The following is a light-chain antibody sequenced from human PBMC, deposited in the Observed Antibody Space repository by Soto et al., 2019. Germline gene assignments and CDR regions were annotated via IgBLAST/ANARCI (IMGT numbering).Light chain of an antibody. V-gene: IGKV1-39*01. CDR1: QSISNY. CDR2: LAS. J-gene: IGKJ1*01. Sequence: DIQMTQSPSSLSASVGDRVTITCRASQSISNYLNWYQQRPGKAPKLLIYLASSLSSGVPSKFSGSGSGTDFTLNISVLQPEDSATYYCQQTYKTPLTFGQGTKVEIK. CDR3: QQTYKTPLT.